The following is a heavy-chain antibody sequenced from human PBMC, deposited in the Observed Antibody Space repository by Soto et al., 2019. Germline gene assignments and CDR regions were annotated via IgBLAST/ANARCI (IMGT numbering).Heavy chain of an antibody. J-gene: IGHJ6*02. V-gene: IGHV3-23*01. D-gene: IGHD3-9*01. CDR2: ISGSGDSA. CDR3: AKEGYFGSYYGLDV. CDR1: GFTCSSYA. Sequence: AGGSLRLSWAASGFTCSSYAMTWVRQAPGKGLEWVSSISGSGDSAYYADSVKGRFTISRDNSKNTLYLQMSSLRAEDTAVYYCAKEGYFGSYYGLDVWGQGTTVTVSS.